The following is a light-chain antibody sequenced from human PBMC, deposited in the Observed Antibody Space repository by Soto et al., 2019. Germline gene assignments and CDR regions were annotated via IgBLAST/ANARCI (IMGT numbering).Light chain of an antibody. CDR2: GAS. J-gene: IGKJ2*01. CDR1: QSVSSN. CDR3: QQYNNWPPYT. V-gene: IGKV3-15*01. Sequence: EIVMTRSPATLSVSPGERVTLSCRASQSVSSNLAWFQQKPGQAPRLLIYGASTRATGIPARFSGSGSGTEFTLTISSLQSEDFAVYFCQQYNNWPPYTFGQGTKVDIK.